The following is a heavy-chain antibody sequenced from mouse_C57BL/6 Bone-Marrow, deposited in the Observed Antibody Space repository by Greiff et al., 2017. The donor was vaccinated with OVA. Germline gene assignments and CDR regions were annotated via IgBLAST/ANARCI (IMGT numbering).Heavy chain of an antibody. V-gene: IGHV14-2*01. Sequence: EVKLVESGAELVKPGASVKLSCKASGFNIKDYYMHWVKQRTEQGLEWIGRIDPGDGETKYAPNFKGKATITADTASNTAYLQLSSLTSEDTAVYYCAFYSNYLYAMDYWGQGTSVTVSS. J-gene: IGHJ4*01. CDR2: IDPGDGET. CDR3: AFYSNYLYAMDY. D-gene: IGHD2-5*01. CDR1: GFNIKDYY.